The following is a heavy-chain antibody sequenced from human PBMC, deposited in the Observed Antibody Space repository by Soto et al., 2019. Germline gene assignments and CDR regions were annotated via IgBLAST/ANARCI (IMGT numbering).Heavy chain of an antibody. CDR1: GYSFTSYW. CDR3: ARGGSGYRNKYNWFDP. Sequence: GESLKISCKGSGYSFTSYWIGWVRQMPGKGLEWMGIIYPGDSDTRYSPSFQGQVTISADKSISTAYLQWSSLKASDTAMYYCARGGSGYRNKYNWFDPWGQGTLVTVSS. J-gene: IGHJ5*02. CDR2: IYPGDSDT. V-gene: IGHV5-51*01. D-gene: IGHD3-3*01.